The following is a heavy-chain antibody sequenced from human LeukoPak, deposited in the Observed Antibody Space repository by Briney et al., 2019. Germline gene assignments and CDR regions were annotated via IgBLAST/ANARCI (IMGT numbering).Heavy chain of an antibody. CDR3: PTREYRNSWYFHC. Sequence: ASVKVSCKASGGTFSSYAISWVRQAPGQGLEWMGRISPILGIANYAQKFQGRVTITADKSTSTAYIQLSTLQSEDTAEYYCPTREYRNSWYFHCWGQPSILTVPS. CDR1: GGTFSSYA. J-gene: IGHJ4*02. V-gene: IGHV1-69*04. D-gene: IGHD6-13*01. CDR2: ISPILGIA.